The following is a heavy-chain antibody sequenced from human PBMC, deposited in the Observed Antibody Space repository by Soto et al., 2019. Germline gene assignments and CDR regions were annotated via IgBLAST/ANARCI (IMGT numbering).Heavy chain of an antibody. D-gene: IGHD6-6*01. V-gene: IGHV1-69*06. Sequence: QGQLVQSGAEVKKPGSSVKVSCKASRGTFSSYAISWVRQAPGQGLEWMGGIIPIFGTANYAQKFQGRVTITADKSTSTAYMELSSLRSEDTAVYYCARSSIAARPLWYFDLWGRGTLVTVSS. J-gene: IGHJ2*01. CDR1: RGTFSSYA. CDR3: ARSSIAARPLWYFDL. CDR2: IIPIFGTA.